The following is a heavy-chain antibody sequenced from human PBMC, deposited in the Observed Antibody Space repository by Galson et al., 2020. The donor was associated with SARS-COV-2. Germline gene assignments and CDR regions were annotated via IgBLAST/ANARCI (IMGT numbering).Heavy chain of an antibody. CDR2: IYHSGST. Sequence: SETLSLTCTVSGYSISSGYSWGWIRQPPGKGLEWIGSIYHSGSTYYNLSLKSRVTISVDTSKNQFSLKLSSVTAADTAVYYCARFLPAATPFDYWGQGTLVTVSS. CDR1: GYSISSGYS. D-gene: IGHD2-2*01. V-gene: IGHV4-38-2*02. J-gene: IGHJ4*02. CDR3: ARFLPAATPFDY.